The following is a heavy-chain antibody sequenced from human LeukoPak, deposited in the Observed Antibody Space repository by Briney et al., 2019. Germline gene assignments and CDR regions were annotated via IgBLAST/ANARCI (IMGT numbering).Heavy chain of an antibody. D-gene: IGHD5-24*01. CDR2: ISGSGSST. V-gene: IGHV3-23*01. CDR3: AKRDGYNSNPLKD. Sequence: GGSLRLSCAASGFTFSSYAMSWVGQAPGKGLELVSAISGSGSSTYYADSVKGRFTISRDNSKNTLYLQMNSLRAEDTALYYCAKRDGYNSNPLKDWGQGTLVTVSS. J-gene: IGHJ4*02. CDR1: GFTFSSYA.